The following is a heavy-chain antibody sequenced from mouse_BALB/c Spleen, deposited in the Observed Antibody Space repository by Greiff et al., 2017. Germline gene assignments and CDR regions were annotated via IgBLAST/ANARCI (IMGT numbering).Heavy chain of an antibody. Sequence: EVQRVESGGGLVKLGGSLKLSCAASGFTFSSYYMSWVRQTPEKRLELVAAINSNGGSTYYPDTVKGRFTISRDNAKNTLYLQMSSLKSEDTALYYCARQENYYGSSSAWFAYWGQGTLVTVSA. D-gene: IGHD1-1*01. CDR3: ARQENYYGSSSAWFAY. J-gene: IGHJ3*01. V-gene: IGHV5-6-2*01. CDR1: GFTFSSYY. CDR2: INSNGGST.